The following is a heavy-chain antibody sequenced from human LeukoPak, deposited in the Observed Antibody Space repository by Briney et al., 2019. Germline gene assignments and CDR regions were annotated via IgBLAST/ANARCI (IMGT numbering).Heavy chain of an antibody. Sequence: PGGSLRLSCAASGFTFSSYGMHWVRQAPGKGLEWVAFIRYDGGNKYYADSVKGRFTISRDNSKNTLYLQMNSLRAEDTAVYYCAKDRLRWPLDYWGQGTLVTVSS. CDR2: IRYDGGNK. V-gene: IGHV3-30*02. CDR1: GFTFSSYG. CDR3: AKDRLRWPLDY. D-gene: IGHD4-23*01. J-gene: IGHJ4*02.